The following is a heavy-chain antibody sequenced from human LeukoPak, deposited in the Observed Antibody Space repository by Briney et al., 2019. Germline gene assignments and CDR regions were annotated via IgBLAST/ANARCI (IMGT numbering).Heavy chain of an antibody. J-gene: IGHJ4*02. V-gene: IGHV3-21*06. CDR3: ARSLPFDY. CDR2: ISSGVSTDGTSM. CDR1: GFTFRTYN. Sequence: PGGSLRLSCAASGFTFRTYNMNWVRHAPGGGREWVSSISSGVSTDGTSMDYADAVKGRFTISRDNAKNSLYLQMSSLRAEDTAVYYCARSLPFDYWGQGTLVTISS.